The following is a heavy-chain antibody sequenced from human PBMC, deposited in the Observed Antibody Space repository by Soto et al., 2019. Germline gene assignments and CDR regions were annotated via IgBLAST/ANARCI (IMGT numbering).Heavy chain of an antibody. CDR3: ARVFQWALPTYYYDSSGQEGYYYGMDV. J-gene: IGHJ6*02. CDR2: IYYSGST. V-gene: IGHV4-59*12. CDR1: GGSISSYY. D-gene: IGHD3-22*01. Sequence: PSETLSLTCTVSGGSISSYYWSWIRQPPGKGLEWIGYIYYSGSTNYNPSLKSRVTISVDTSKNQFSLKLSSVTAEDTAVYYCARVFQWALPTYYYDSSGQEGYYYGMDVWGQGTTVTVSS.